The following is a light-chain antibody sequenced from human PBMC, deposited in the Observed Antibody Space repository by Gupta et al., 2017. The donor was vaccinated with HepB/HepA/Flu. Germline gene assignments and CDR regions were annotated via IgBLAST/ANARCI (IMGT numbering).Light chain of an antibody. CDR2: DAS. J-gene: IGKJ5*01. Sequence: EIVLTQSPATLSLSPGERPTLSCRASQSVNSYLAWYQQKPGQAPRLLIYDASNRAAGIPARFSGSGSGTDFTLSISSLEPEDLAVYYCQQRSNWPITFGQGTRLEMK. V-gene: IGKV3-11*01. CDR1: QSVNSY. CDR3: QQRSNWPIT.